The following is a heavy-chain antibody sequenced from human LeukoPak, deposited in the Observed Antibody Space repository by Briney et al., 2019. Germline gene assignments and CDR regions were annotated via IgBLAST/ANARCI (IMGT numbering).Heavy chain of an antibody. CDR3: AKASQWLAFDY. J-gene: IGHJ4*02. CDR2: ISGSGGTT. D-gene: IGHD6-19*01. V-gene: IGHV3-23*01. Sequence: HSGGSLRLSCVAYGFTFSSYAMSWVRQGPGKGLEWVSAISGSGGTTYYADSVKGRFTISRDNSKDTLYLQMNSLRAEDTAVYYCAKASQWLAFDYWGQGTLVTVSS. CDR1: GFTFSSYA.